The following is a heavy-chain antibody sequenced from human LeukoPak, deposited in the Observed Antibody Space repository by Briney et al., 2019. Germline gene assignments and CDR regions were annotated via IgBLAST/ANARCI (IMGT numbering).Heavy chain of an antibody. CDR3: ARGGYSSGWPPRLYYYYYMDV. Sequence: ASVKVSCKASGYTFTGYYMHWVRQAPGQGLEWMGWINPNSGGTNYAQKFQGRVTMTRDTSISTAYMELSRLRSDDTAVYYCARGGYSSGWPPRLYYYYYMDVWGKGTTVTVSS. CDR2: INPNSGGT. CDR1: GYTFTGYY. J-gene: IGHJ6*03. D-gene: IGHD6-19*01. V-gene: IGHV1-2*02.